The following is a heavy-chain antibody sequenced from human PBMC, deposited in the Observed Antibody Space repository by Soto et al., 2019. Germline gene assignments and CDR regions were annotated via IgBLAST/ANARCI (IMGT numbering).Heavy chain of an antibody. CDR2: IIPIFGTA. J-gene: IGHJ4*02. CDR3: ARDPDYYDSSGNLFDY. Sequence: SVKVSCKASGGTFSSYAISWVRQAPGQGLEWMGGIIPIFGTANYAQKFQGRVTITADESTSTAYMELSSLRSEDTAVYYCARDPDYYDSSGNLFDYWGQGTLVTVPQ. D-gene: IGHD3-22*01. V-gene: IGHV1-69*13. CDR1: GGTFSSYA.